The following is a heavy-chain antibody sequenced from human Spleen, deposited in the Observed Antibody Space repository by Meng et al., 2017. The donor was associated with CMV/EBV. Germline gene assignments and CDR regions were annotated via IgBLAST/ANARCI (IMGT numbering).Heavy chain of an antibody. CDR3: AKSQWLPIPQNYYRYFGMDV. CDR1: GFTFNTYT. D-gene: IGHD5-12*01. CDR2: ISSSRSYI. J-gene: IGHJ6*02. Sequence: GESLKISCAPSGFTFNTYTIHWVRQAPGKGLEWVSSISSSRSYINYADSVKGRFTISRDNAKNSVFLQLSSLRVEDTAVYYCAKSQWLPIPQNYYRYFGMDVWGQGTTVTVSS. V-gene: IGHV3-21*01.